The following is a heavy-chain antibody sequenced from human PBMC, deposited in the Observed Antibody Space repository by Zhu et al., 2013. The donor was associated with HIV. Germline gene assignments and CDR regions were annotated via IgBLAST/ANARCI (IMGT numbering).Heavy chain of an antibody. J-gene: IGHJ4*02. V-gene: IGHV1-2*02. CDR2: ISPRNGAT. CDR3: VRDGVSYYYDTGVLEY. CDR1: GYTFGNYY. D-gene: IGHD3-22*01. Sequence: QVQLVQTGPDVKKPGASVKVSCRASGYTFGNYYIHWVRQAPGQGLEWMGWISPRNGATNYAPGFLGRVTLRADTSITTAYMEMHSLTSDDTAVYFCVRDGVSYYYDTGVLEYWGQGTLVTVSS.